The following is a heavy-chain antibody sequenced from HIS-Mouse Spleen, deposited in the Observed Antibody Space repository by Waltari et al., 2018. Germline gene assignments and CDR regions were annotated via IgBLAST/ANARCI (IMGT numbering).Heavy chain of an antibody. D-gene: IGHD2-21*01. CDR2: ISGSGGST. V-gene: IGHV3-23*01. J-gene: IGHJ4*02. CDR1: GSTFSSYA. Sequence: EVQLLVSGGGLVQPGGSLRLSCAASGSTFSSYAMIWFRQAPGKGLEWVSAISGSGGSTYYADSVKGRFTISRDNSKNTLYLQMNSLRAEDTAVYYCAKSRGGDCYDYWGQGTLVTVSS. CDR3: AKSRGGDCYDY.